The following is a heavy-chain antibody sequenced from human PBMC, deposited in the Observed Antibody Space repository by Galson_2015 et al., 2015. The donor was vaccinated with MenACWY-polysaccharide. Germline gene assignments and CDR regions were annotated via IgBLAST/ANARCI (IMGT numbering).Heavy chain of an antibody. CDR1: GFTFSSYP. Sequence: SLRLSCAASGFTFSSYPMNWVRQAPGKGLEWLSYISSGSSTIYYADSVKGRFIISRDNAKNSLYLQINSLRAEDTAVYYCARGRLDYWGQGTLVTVSS. CDR3: ARGRLDY. CDR2: ISSGSSTI. V-gene: IGHV3-48*01. J-gene: IGHJ4*02.